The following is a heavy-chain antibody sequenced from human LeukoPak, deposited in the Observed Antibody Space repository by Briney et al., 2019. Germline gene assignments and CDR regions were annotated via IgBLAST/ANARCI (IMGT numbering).Heavy chain of an antibody. CDR2: INSDGSST. V-gene: IGHV3-74*01. J-gene: IGHJ3*02. D-gene: IGHD4-17*01. CDR3: AREREVTRHYAFDI. Sequence: TGGSLRLSCAASGFTFSSYWMLWLRQAPGKALVWVSRINSDGSSTSYADSVKGRFTISRDNAKNTLYLQMNSLRGEDTAVYYCAREREVTRHYAFDIWGEGTMVTVSS. CDR1: GFTFSSYW.